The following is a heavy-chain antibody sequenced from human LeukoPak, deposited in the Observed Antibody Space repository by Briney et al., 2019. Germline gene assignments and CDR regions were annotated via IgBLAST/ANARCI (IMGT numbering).Heavy chain of an antibody. CDR1: GFTFSSFA. D-gene: IGHD3-16*02. J-gene: IGHJ5*02. CDR3: ARVGRRIMITFGGVIPWFDP. CDR2: ISGSGGST. V-gene: IGHV3-23*01. Sequence: GGSLRLSCAASGFTFSSFAMSWVRQAPGKGLEWVSAISGSGGSTFYADSVKGRFTISRDNSKNTLFLQMNSLRAEDTAVYYCARVGRRIMITFGGVIPWFDPWGQGTLVTVSS.